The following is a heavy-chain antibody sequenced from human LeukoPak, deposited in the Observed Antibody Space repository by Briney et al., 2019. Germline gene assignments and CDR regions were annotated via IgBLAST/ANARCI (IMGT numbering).Heavy chain of an antibody. CDR3: ARGPTYYDILTHPTPPYGMDV. CDR2: INHSGST. V-gene: IGHV4-34*01. J-gene: IGHJ6*02. Sequence: SETLSLTCAVYGGSFSGYYWSWIRQPPGKGLEWIGEINHSGSTNYDPSLKSRVTISVDTSKNQFSLKLSSVTAADTAVYYCARGPTYYDILTHPTPPYGMDVWGQGTTVTVSS. D-gene: IGHD3-9*01. CDR1: GGSFSGYY.